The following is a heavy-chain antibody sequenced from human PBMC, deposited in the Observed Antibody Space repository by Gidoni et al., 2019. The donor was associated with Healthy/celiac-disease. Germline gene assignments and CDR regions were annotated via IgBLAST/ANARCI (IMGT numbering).Heavy chain of an antibody. CDR3: ARGRVDYYGSGSYSKGNWFDP. CDR2: IYYSGST. V-gene: IGHV4-31*03. Sequence: QVQLQESGPGLVKPSQTLSLTCTVSVGSISSGGYYCRWIRQHPGKGLEWIGYIYYSGSTYYNPSLKSRVTISVDTSKNQFSLKLSSVTAADTAVYYCARGRVDYYGSGSYSKGNWFDPWGQGTLVTVSS. J-gene: IGHJ5*02. D-gene: IGHD3-10*01. CDR1: VGSISSGGYY.